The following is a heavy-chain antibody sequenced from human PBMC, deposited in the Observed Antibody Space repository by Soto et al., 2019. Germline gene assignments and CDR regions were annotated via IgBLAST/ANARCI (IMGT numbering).Heavy chain of an antibody. CDR3: ASRDPGTSVDY. Sequence: PSETLSLTCTVSGGSISNYYWSWIRQPPGKGLEWIGYIYYSGSTNYNPSLKSRVTISVDTSKNQFSLKVTSLTAADTAVYYCASRDPGTSVDYWGQGTLVTVSS. V-gene: IGHV4-59*08. J-gene: IGHJ4*02. D-gene: IGHD1-7*01. CDR2: IYYSGST. CDR1: GGSISNYY.